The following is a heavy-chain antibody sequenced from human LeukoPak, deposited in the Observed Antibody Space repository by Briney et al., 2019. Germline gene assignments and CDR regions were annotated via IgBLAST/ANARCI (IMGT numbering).Heavy chain of an antibody. Sequence: SETLSLTCAVYGGSFSGYYWSWIRQPPGKGLQWIGEINHSGSTNYNPSLKSRVTILVDTSKNQFSLKLSSVTAADTAVYYCVRTEYFDSSGTFDYWGQGTLVTVSS. CDR3: VRTEYFDSSGTFDY. D-gene: IGHD3-22*01. V-gene: IGHV4-34*01. CDR1: GGSFSGYY. J-gene: IGHJ4*02. CDR2: INHSGST.